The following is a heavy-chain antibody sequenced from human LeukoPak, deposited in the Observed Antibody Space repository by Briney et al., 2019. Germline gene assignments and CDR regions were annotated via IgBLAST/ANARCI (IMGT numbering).Heavy chain of an antibody. D-gene: IGHD5-24*01. J-gene: IGHJ4*02. CDR3: VKDRWIDY. CDR2: ISSNGDST. Sequence: GGSLRLSCSVSGSTFSSYAMHWVRQAPGKGLQYVSSISSNGDSTYYAASVKGRFTISRDNSKSTLYLQMSSLRAEDTAVYYCVKDRWIDYWGQGALVTVSS. V-gene: IGHV3-64D*06. CDR1: GSTFSSYA.